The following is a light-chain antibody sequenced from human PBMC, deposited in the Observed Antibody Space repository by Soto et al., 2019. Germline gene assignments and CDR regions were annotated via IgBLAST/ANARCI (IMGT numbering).Light chain of an antibody. CDR2: LGS. CDR3: MKALQTPVT. CDR1: QSLLHSNGFNY. Sequence: DIVMTQSPLSLPVTPGEPASISCKSSQSLLHSNGFNYFDWYLQKPGQSPQLLIYLGSHRASGVPDRFSGSGSGRDFTLKISRVEAEEVGVYYCMKALQTPVTFGPGTKVDIK. V-gene: IGKV2-28*01. J-gene: IGKJ3*01.